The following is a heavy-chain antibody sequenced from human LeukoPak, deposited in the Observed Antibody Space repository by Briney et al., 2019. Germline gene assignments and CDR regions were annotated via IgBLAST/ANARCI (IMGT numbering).Heavy chain of an antibody. CDR1: GFTFSSYG. D-gene: IGHD3-22*01. Sequence: PGGSLRLSCAASGFTFSSYGMYWVRQAPGKGLEWVAVISNDGANKYYADSVKGRFTIFRDDSKNTLFLQMNSLRPEDTAMYYCAKYQGYDSDCMAVWGQGALVTVSS. CDR2: ISNDGANK. CDR3: AKYQGYDSDCMAV. V-gene: IGHV3-30*18. J-gene: IGHJ4*02.